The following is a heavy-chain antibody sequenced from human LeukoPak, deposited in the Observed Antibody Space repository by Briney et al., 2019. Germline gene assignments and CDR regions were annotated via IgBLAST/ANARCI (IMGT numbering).Heavy chain of an antibody. V-gene: IGHV3-48*04. CDR2: ISSSSSTI. J-gene: IGHJ4*02. CDR3: ARVRSGRYFDY. D-gene: IGHD3-10*01. CDR1: GFTFSSYS. Sequence: GGSLRLSCAASGFTFSSYSMNWVRQAPGKGREWVSYISSSSSTIYYADSVKGRFTISRDNAKNSLYLQMNSLRAEDTAVYYCARVRSGRYFDYWGQGTLVTVSS.